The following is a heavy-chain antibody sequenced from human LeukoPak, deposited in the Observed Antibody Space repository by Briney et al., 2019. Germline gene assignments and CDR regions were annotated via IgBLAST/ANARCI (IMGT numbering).Heavy chain of an antibody. Sequence: PPGTLCLSCTGSAFTISINDMTWVGQAPGKGRGRVSTISNSDNSTYYADSVKGRFTFSRDNSKNTLYLQMTSLRAEDTALYDSAGVEILGGAGQDPAYYMDIWAKAITVPVS. J-gene: IGHJ6*03. V-gene: IGHV3-23*01. CDR2: ISNSDNST. CDR3: AGVEILGGAGQDPAYYMDI. CDR1: AFTISIND. D-gene: IGHD3-9*01.